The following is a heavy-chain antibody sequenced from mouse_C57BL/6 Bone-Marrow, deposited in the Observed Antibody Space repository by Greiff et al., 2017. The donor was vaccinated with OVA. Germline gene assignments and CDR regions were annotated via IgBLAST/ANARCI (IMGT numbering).Heavy chain of an antibody. Sequence: VKLQESGAELARPGASVKLSCKASGYTFTSYGISWVKQRTGQGLEWIGEIYPRSGNTYYNEKFKGKATLTADKSSSTAYMELRSLTSEDSAVYFCARLGFFYWYFDVWGTGTTVTVSS. CDR2: IYPRSGNT. V-gene: IGHV1-81*01. J-gene: IGHJ1*03. CDR3: ARLGFFYWYFDV. CDR1: GYTFTSYG. D-gene: IGHD3-3*01.